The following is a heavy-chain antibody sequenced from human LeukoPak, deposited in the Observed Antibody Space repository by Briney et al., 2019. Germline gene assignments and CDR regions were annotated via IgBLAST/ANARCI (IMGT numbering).Heavy chain of an antibody. CDR1: GFTFSDYW. J-gene: IGHJ4*02. V-gene: IGHV3-74*01. CDR3: VRLAIGSGYFD. CDR2: VDADGTNT. D-gene: IGHD3-22*01. Sequence: PGGSLRLSCAASGFTFSDYWMHWVRQAPGMGLEWVSHVDADGTNTTYADSVKGRFTISRDNAKNTAYLQMSALRAEDTAVYYCVRLAIGSGYFDWGQGSLVTVSS.